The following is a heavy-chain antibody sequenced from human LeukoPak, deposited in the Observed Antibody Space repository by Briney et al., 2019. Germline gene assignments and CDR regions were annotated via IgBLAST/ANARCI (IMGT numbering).Heavy chain of an antibody. CDR2: IYYSGST. CDR3: ARLDDSSGYFH. CDR1: GGSISSSSSY. J-gene: IGHJ4*02. D-gene: IGHD3-22*01. Sequence: SETLSLTCTVSGGSISSSSSYWGWIRQPPGKGLEWIGSIYYSGSTYYNPSLKSRMTISVDTSKNQFSLKLSSVTAADTAVYYCARLDDSSGYFHWGQGTLVTVSS. V-gene: IGHV4-39*01.